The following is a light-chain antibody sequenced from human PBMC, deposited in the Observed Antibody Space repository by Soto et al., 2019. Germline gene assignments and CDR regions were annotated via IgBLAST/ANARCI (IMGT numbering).Light chain of an antibody. CDR1: QSVSYSY. CDR3: QQYGSSPHT. Sequence: EIVLTQSPGTLSLSPGERATLSCRASQSVSYSYLAWYQQKPGQAPRLLIYGASSRATGIPDRFSSSGSGTDFTLTISRLEPEDFAVYYCQQYGSSPHTFGGGTKVEIK. V-gene: IGKV3-20*01. J-gene: IGKJ4*01. CDR2: GAS.